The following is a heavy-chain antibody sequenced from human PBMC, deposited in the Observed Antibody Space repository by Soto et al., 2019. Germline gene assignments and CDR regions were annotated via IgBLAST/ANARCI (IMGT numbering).Heavy chain of an antibody. CDR1: GFTFSDHY. CDR2: TRNKANSYTT. D-gene: IGHD3-10*01. CDR3: ARVNYYGSGSYYKSRYYYYMDV. Sequence: GGSLRLSCAASGFTFSDHYMDWVRQAPGKGLEWVGRTRNKANSYTTEYAASVKGRFTISRDDSKNSLYLQMNSLKTEDTAVYYCARVNYYGSGSYYKSRYYYYMDVWGKGTTVTVSS. J-gene: IGHJ6*03. V-gene: IGHV3-72*01.